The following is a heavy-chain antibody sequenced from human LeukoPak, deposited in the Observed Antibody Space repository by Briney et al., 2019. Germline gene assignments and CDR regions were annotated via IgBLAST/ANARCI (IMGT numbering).Heavy chain of an antibody. CDR2: ISGIGGST. V-gene: IGHV3-23*01. J-gene: IGHJ4*02. D-gene: IGHD1-26*01. CDR1: GFTVSSYA. CDR3: AKAQNFIVGARPFDY. Sequence: GGSLGLSCAASGFTVSSYAISWVRQAPGEWLEWVSSISGIGGSTYYADSVKGRFTISRDNSKNTLYLQMNSLRAEDTAVYYCAKAQNFIVGARPFDYWGQGTLVTVSS.